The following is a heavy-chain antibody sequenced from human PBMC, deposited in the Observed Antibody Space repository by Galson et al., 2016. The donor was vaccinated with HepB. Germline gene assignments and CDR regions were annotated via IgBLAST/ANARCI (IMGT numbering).Heavy chain of an antibody. D-gene: IGHD2-15*01. CDR2: IYTSGST. CDR3: AREVVVVAAPWAFDS. Sequence: TLSLTCTVSGGSISSGSYYWSWIRQPAGKGLEWIGRIYTSGSTNYNPSLKSRVTISVDTSKNQFSLKLSSVTAADTAVYYCAREVVVVAAPWAFDSWGQGTMVTVSS. J-gene: IGHJ3*02. CDR1: GGSISSGSYY. V-gene: IGHV4-61*02.